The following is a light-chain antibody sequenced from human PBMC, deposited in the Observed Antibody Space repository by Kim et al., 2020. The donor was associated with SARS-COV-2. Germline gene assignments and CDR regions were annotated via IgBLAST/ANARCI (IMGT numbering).Light chain of an antibody. V-gene: IGKV3-15*01. CDR3: QQYNKWVT. CDR1: QSVSSN. Sequence: DIVMTQSPATLSVSPGERATLSCRASQSVSSNLAWYQQKPGQAPRLLIYGASTRATGTPARFRGSGSGTEFTLTISSLQSEDFALYYCQQYNKWVTFGGGTKVDIK. CDR2: GAS. J-gene: IGKJ4*01.